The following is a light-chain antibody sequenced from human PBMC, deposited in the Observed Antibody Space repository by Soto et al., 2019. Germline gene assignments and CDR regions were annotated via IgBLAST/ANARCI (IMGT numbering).Light chain of an antibody. V-gene: IGLV2-11*01. Sequence: QPVLTQPRSVSGSPGQSVTISCTGTINDVGGYNYVSWYQQHPGKAPKLMIYDVSKRPSGVPDRFSGSKSGNTASLIISGLQTEDEADYYCCSYAGSYTHVVFGEGTKLTVL. CDR3: CSYAGSYTHVV. J-gene: IGLJ2*01. CDR1: INDVGGYNY. CDR2: DVS.